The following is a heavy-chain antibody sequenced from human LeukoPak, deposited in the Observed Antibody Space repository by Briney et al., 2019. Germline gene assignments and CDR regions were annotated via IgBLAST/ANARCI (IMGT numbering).Heavy chain of an antibody. V-gene: IGHV4-39*01. D-gene: IGHD3-22*01. CDR3: ASLYYYDSSGSPRI. CDR2: IYYSGRT. Sequence: SETLSLTCTVSGGSISSSRSYWGWIRQPPRKGLEWLGNIYYSGRTYYNPSLKSRVTISVDTSKNQFSLRLSSVTAADTAVYYCASLYYYDSSGSPRIWGQGTLVTVSS. CDR1: GGSISSSRSY. J-gene: IGHJ4*02.